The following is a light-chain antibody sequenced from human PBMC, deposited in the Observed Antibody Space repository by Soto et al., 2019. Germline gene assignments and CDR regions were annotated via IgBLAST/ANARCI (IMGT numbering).Light chain of an antibody. V-gene: IGLV3-21*02. CDR2: DDS. J-gene: IGLJ2*01. CDR1: NIGTES. CDR3: QVWDRSTDHVK. Sequence: SYELTQPPSLSVAPGQTARITCGGNNIGTESVHWYQQKPGQAPVVVVYDDSDRPSGIPERFSGSNSGNTATLTINRVEAGDEADYYCQVWDRSTDHVKLGGGTKVTVL.